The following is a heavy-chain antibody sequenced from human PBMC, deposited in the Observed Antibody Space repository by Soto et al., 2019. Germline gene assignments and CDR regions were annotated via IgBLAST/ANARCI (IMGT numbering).Heavy chain of an antibody. D-gene: IGHD3-10*01. CDR1: GFTFSSND. CDR2: ISFDGSNK. Sequence: GGSLRLSCAASGFTFSSNDMHWVRQAPGKGLEWVAIISFDGSNKYYADSVKGRFTISRDNSKNTLYLQMNSLRAEDTAVYYCAKSRFGELILYYFDYWGQGTLVTVSS. CDR3: AKSRFGELILYYFDY. V-gene: IGHV3-30*18. J-gene: IGHJ4*02.